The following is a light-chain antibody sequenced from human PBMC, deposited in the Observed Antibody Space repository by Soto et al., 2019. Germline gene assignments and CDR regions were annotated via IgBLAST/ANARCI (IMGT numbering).Light chain of an antibody. Sequence: DIQMTQSPASRSASVGDRVTITCQASHYIRNYWNWYQQKPGQAPRLLIHDASRLQTGVPSRFSGSGSGTDFILTITSLQPDDIATYHCQQYDNLPLTFGGGTKVEI. CDR1: HYIRNY. V-gene: IGKV1-33*01. CDR2: DAS. J-gene: IGKJ4*01. CDR3: QQYDNLPLT.